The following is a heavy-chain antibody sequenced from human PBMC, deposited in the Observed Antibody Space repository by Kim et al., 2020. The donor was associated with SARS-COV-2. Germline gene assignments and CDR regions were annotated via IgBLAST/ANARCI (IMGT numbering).Heavy chain of an antibody. CDR2: FDPEDGET. D-gene: IGHD3-10*01. V-gene: IGHV1-24*01. Sequence: ASVKVSCKVSGYTLTELSMHWVRQAPGKGLEWMGGFDPEDGETIYAQKFQGRVTMTEDTSTDTAYMELSSLRSEDTAVYYCATNSITMVRGVIIEDDYWGQGTLVTVSS. CDR1: GYTLTELS. J-gene: IGHJ4*02. CDR3: ATNSITMVRGVIIEDDY.